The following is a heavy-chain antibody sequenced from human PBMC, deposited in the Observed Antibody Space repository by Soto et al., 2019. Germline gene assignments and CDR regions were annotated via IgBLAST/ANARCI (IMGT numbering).Heavy chain of an antibody. CDR1: GFTFSSYA. Sequence: GGSLRLSCAASGFTFSSYAMHWVRQAPGKGLEWVAVISYDGSNKYYADSVKGRFTISRDNSKNTLYLQMNSLRAEDTAVYYCARALHGGSIAAAGNLGYWGQGTLVTVSS. J-gene: IGHJ4*02. CDR2: ISYDGSNK. V-gene: IGHV3-30-3*01. CDR3: ARALHGGSIAAAGNLGY. D-gene: IGHD6-13*01.